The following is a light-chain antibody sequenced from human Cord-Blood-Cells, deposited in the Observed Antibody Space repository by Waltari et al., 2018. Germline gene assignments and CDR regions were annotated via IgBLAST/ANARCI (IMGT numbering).Light chain of an antibody. J-gene: IGKJ4*01. CDR2: DAS. Sequence: EIVLTQSPATLSLSPGERATLSCRASQSVSSYLAWYQQKPGQAPGLLIYDASNRDTGIPARFSGSGSGTDFTLTISSLEPKDCAVYYCQQRSNWPRTFGGGTKVEIK. CDR1: QSVSSY. V-gene: IGKV3-11*01. CDR3: QQRSNWPRT.